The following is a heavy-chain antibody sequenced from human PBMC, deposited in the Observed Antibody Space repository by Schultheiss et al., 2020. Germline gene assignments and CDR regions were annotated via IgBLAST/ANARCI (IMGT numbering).Heavy chain of an antibody. D-gene: IGHD6-13*01. CDR1: RYTFTKYF. CDR3: ARRGGSSWYLLN. V-gene: IGHV1-8*03. J-gene: IGHJ4*02. Sequence: ASVKVSCQASRYTFTKYFTQWVRQGPGQGLEWMGWMNPNSGNTGYAQKFQGRVTITRDTSASTAYMELSSLRSEDTAVYYCARRGGSSWYLLNWGQGTLVTVSS. CDR2: MNPNSGNT.